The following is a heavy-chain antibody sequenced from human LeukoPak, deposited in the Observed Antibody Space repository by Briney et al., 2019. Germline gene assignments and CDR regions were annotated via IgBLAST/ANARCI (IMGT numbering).Heavy chain of an antibody. J-gene: IGHJ4*02. CDR3: AKGRYDYVEVAYFDQ. D-gene: IGHD5-12*01. V-gene: IGHV3-23*01. CDR2: IIASSGST. CDR1: GFTFSSYA. Sequence: GGSLRLSCAASGFTFSSYAMNWVRQAPGKGLEWFSTIIASSGSTFYADSVKGRFTISTATSKTTLYLHMSSLRAADTAEYYCAKGRYDYVEVAYFDQWGQGTLVTVSS.